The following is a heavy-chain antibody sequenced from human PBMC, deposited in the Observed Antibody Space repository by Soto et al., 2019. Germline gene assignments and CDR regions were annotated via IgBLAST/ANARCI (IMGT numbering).Heavy chain of an antibody. J-gene: IGHJ4*02. Sequence: ASVKVSCKTSGYTFSNYAISWVRQAPGQGLEWMGWISPYNGNANYTEKFQGRVSMTTDTSTTTAYMELTSLTSDDTAIYYCAREIPLIMAAPDYWGQGTLVTVSS. CDR1: GYTFSNYA. V-gene: IGHV1-18*04. D-gene: IGHD2-8*01. CDR2: ISPYNGNA. CDR3: AREIPLIMAAPDY.